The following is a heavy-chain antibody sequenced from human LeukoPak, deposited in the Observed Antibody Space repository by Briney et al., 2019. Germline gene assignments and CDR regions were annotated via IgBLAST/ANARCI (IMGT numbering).Heavy chain of an antibody. CDR2: INHSGST. CDR3: ARGQTIVGATGDF. CDR1: GFTFGDYA. V-gene: IGHV4-34*01. J-gene: IGHJ4*02. Sequence: LRLSCTASGFTFGDYAMSWVRQPPGKGLEWIGEINHSGSTNYNPFLKSRVTISVDTSKNQFSLKLSSVTAADTAVYYCARGQTIVGATGDFWGRGTLVTVSS. D-gene: IGHD1-26*01.